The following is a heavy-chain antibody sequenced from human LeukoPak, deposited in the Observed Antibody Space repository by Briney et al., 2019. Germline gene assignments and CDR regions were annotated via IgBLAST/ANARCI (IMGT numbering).Heavy chain of an antibody. J-gene: IGHJ4*02. Sequence: PSETLSLTCTVSGGSISSTDYYWGWIRQPPGKGLEWIGSIYYSAGTYYNPSLKSRVTISLDTSKNQFSLKLSSVTAADTAVYFCARGDTFVWGQGTLVTVSS. CDR1: GGSISSTDYY. CDR2: IYYSAGT. D-gene: IGHD2/OR15-2a*01. V-gene: IGHV4-39*01. CDR3: ARGDTFV.